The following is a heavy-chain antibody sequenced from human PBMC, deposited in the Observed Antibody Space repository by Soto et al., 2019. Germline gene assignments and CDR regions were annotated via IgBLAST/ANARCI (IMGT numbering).Heavy chain of an antibody. CDR1: GFIFSDYY. V-gene: IGHV3-11*01. Sequence: QVQLVESGGGLVKPGGSLRLSCAASGFIFSDYYMTWIRQAPGKGLEWLSCSSNRDRSTYYADSVKERFVVSKHNAKNVVYLQMNSLRAEDTAVYFCARAWKIEKFGVISMSKGRDVWGQGTTVTVSS. J-gene: IGHJ6*02. CDR2: SSNRDRST. CDR3: ARAWKIEKFGVISMSKGRDV. D-gene: IGHD3-3*01.